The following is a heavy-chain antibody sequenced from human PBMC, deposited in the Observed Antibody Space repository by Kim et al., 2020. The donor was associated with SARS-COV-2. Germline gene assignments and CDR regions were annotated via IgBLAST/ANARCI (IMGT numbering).Heavy chain of an antibody. V-gene: IGHV1-69*01. Sequence: FQGRVTITADESTSTAYMELSSLRSEDTAVYYCARALSYDFWSKGYGMDVWGQGTTVTVSS. CDR3: ARALSYDFWSKGYGMDV. J-gene: IGHJ6*02. D-gene: IGHD3-3*01.